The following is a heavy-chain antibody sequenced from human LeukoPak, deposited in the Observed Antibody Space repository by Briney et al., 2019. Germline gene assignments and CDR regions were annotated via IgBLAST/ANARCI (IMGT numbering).Heavy chain of an antibody. Sequence: GGSLRLSCAASGFTVSSNYMSWVRQAPGKGLEWVSVIYSGGSTYYADSVKGRFTISRDNSKNTLYLQMNSLRAEDTAVYYCASRAEVPAAIADYWGQGTLVTVSS. D-gene: IGHD2-2*01. CDR3: ASRAEVPAAIADY. J-gene: IGHJ4*02. CDR1: GFTVSSNY. V-gene: IGHV3-53*01. CDR2: IYSGGST.